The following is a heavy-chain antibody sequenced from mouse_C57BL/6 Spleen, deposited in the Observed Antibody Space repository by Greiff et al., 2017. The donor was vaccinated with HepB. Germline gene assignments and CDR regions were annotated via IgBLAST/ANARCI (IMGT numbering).Heavy chain of an antibody. CDR2: INPYNGGT. V-gene: IGHV1-19*01. CDR3: ASWGYGNYYFDY. J-gene: IGHJ2*01. CDR1: GYTFTDYY. D-gene: IGHD2-10*02. Sequence: EVQLQQSGPVLVKPGASVKMSCKASGYTFTDYYMNWVKQSHGKSLEWIGVINPYNGGTSYNQKFKGKATLTVDKSSSTAYMELNSLTSEDSAVYYCASWGYGNYYFDYWGQGTTLTVAS.